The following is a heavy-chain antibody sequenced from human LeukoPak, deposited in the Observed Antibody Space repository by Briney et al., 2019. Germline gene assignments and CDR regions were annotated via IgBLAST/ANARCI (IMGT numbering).Heavy chain of an antibody. J-gene: IGHJ1*01. V-gene: IGHV3-9*01. CDR2: INWNNDGI. CDR3: ARDDYNTLGYNFHH. D-gene: IGHD1-1*01. Sequence: TGGSLRLSCAASGFTFADHAMHWVRRAPGQVLEWVTGINWNNDGIVYAASVKGRFTVSRDNAKNTLYLQMNGLRPEDTAFYYCARDDYNTLGYNFHHWGQGTLVTVSS. CDR1: GFTFADHA.